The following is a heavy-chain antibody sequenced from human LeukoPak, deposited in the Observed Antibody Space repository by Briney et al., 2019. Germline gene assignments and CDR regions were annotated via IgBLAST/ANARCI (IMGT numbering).Heavy chain of an antibody. CDR3: ARDTGTYYGSGSYRVLLGYFDS. D-gene: IGHD3-10*01. CDR2: IIPMFDTP. CDR1: GGTFSSYT. J-gene: IGHJ4*02. V-gene: IGHV1-69*13. Sequence: SVKVSCKASGGTFSSYTISWVRQAPGQGLEWLGGIIPMFDTPNYAQQFQGRVTITADESTTTAYMELSSLGSEDTAVYYCARDTGTYYGSGSYRVLLGYFDSWGQGTLVTVSS.